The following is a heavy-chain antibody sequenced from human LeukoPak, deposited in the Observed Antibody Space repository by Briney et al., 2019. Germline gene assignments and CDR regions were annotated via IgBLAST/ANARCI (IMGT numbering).Heavy chain of an antibody. V-gene: IGHV3-23*01. CDR3: AKEIAAVGIPVLDY. CDR1: GFTFSNYA. D-gene: IGHD6-13*01. CDR2: INERGGNT. Sequence: PGGSLRLSCAASGFTFSNYAMSWVRQAPGKGLEWVSGINERGGNTYYADSVKGRFTISRDNSKDTLYVLMDSPRVEDTAVYYCAKEIAAVGIPVLDYWGQGTLVTVSS. J-gene: IGHJ4*02.